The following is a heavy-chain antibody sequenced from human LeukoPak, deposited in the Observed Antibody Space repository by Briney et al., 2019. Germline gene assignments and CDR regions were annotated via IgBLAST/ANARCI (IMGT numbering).Heavy chain of an antibody. J-gene: IGHJ4*02. CDR3: ARGQGYYYGSGSRIPPVY. CDR2: INHSGST. Sequence: SATLSLTCTVSGASISSSSYFWGWIRQPPGKGLEWIGEINHSGSTNYNPSLKSRVTISVDTSKNQFSLKLSSVTAADTAVYYCARGQGYYYGSGSRIPPVYWGQGTLVTVSS. CDR1: GASISSSSYF. V-gene: IGHV4-39*07. D-gene: IGHD3-10*01.